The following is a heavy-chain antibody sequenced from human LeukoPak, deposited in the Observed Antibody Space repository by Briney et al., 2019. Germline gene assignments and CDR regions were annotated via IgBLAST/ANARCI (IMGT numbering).Heavy chain of an antibody. V-gene: IGHV3-9*01. CDR2: ISWNSGSI. Sequence: GGSLRLSCAASGFTFDDYAMHLVRQAPGKGLEWVLGISWNSGSIGYADSVKGRFTISRDNAKNSLYLQMNSLRAEDTALYYCAKDRYYKGGAIDYWGQGTLVTVSS. J-gene: IGHJ4*02. CDR3: AKDRYYKGGAIDY. CDR1: GFTFDDYA. D-gene: IGHD1-26*01.